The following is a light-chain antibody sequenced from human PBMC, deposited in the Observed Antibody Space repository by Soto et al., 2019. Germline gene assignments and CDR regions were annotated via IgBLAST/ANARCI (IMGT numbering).Light chain of an antibody. J-gene: IGKJ4*01. CDR1: QSVSSSH. V-gene: IGKV3-20*01. CDR3: QRYGSSSLT. CDR2: GAS. Sequence: EIALYQSPDTLSLFTGERATISCRASQSVSSSHLAWYQQKPGQAPRLLIYGASSRATGIPDRFSGSGSGTDFTLTISGLEPEDLAVYYCQRYGSSSLTFGGGTKVDI.